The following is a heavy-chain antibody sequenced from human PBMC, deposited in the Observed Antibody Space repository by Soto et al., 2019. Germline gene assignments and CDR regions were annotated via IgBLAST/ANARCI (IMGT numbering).Heavy chain of an antibody. CDR1: GASISSSDYY. CDR3: AAAPNRNFFDY. CDR2: IGYSGST. D-gene: IGHD2-15*01. V-gene: IGHV4-31*03. Sequence: QVQLQESGPGLVKPSQTLSLTCTVSGASISSSDYYWSWVRQHPGKGLEWIGYIGYSGSTYYNPSLESRVIISADTSKNQFSLTLNSVTAADTAAYSCAAAPNRNFFDYWGQGPLVTVSS. J-gene: IGHJ4*02.